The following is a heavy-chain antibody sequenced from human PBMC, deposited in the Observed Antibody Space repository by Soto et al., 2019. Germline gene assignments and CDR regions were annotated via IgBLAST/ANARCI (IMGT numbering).Heavy chain of an antibody. J-gene: IGHJ5*02. CDR3: ARRLDP. CDR1: GASISSGGYS. CDR2: IYYSGST. V-gene: IGHV4-31*03. Sequence: QVQLQESGPGLVKPSQTLSLTCTVSGASISSGGYSWSWIRQHPGKGLEWIGYIYYSGSTYYNPSLNGRVIISVDTSKNQFSLKLTSVTAADTAVYYCARRLDPWGQGTLVTVSS.